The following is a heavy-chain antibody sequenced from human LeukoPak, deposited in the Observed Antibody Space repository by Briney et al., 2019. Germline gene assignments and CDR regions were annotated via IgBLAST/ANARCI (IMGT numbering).Heavy chain of an antibody. CDR2: IIPIFGTA. V-gene: IGHV1-69*05. J-gene: IGHJ3*02. CDR1: GGTFSSYA. Sequence: SVKVSCKASGGTFSSYAISWVRQAPGQGLEWMGGIIPIFGTANYAQKFQGRVTITTDEFTSTAYMELSSLRSEDTAVYYCARDVTMVREVISDAFDIWGQGTMVTVSS. CDR3: ARDVTMVREVISDAFDI. D-gene: IGHD3-10*01.